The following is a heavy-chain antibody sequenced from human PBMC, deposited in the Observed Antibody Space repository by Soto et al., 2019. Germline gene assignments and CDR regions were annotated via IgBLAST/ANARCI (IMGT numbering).Heavy chain of an antibody. Sequence: GESLKISCKGSRFPTYWIGDWIGWGRQVPGQGLEWIGIIYPGDSDTKYSPSFQGQVTISVDKSIKTVYLQWSSLKASDTAIYYCATSPTLHLLYPGYFEHWGQGTLVTVSS. CDR3: ATSPTLHLLYPGYFEH. V-gene: IGHV5-51*01. CDR2: IYPGDSDT. J-gene: IGHJ4*02. D-gene: IGHD2-8*01. CDR1: RFPTYWIGDW.